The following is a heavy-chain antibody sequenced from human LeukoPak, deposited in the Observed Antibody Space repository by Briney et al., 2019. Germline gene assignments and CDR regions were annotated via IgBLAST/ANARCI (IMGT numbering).Heavy chain of an antibody. D-gene: IGHD6-19*01. Sequence: SETLSLSCTVSGASISNSRDYWGWIRQPPGKGLEWIGSTFFSGSTYYNPSLKSRAAISVDSSKNQFSLKLSSVTAADTAFYYCARHVEIAVAGPIEYWGQGTLVPVSS. CDR1: GASISNSRDY. CDR3: ARHVEIAVAGPIEY. J-gene: IGHJ4*02. CDR2: TFFSGST. V-gene: IGHV4-39*01.